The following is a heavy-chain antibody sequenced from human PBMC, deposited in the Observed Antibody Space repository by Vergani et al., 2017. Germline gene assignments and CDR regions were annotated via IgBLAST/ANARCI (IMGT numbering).Heavy chain of an antibody. CDR1: GFTFSSYA. V-gene: IGHV3-23*01. D-gene: IGHD6-19*01. CDR2: ISGSGGST. CDR3: ARGQWLDGDAFDI. J-gene: IGHJ3*02. Sequence: EVQLLEYGGGLVQPGGSLRLSCAASGFTFSSYAMSWVRQAPGKGLEWVSAISGSGGSTYYADSVKGRFTISRDNSKNTLYLQMNSLRAEDTAVYYCARGQWLDGDAFDIWGQGTMVTVSS.